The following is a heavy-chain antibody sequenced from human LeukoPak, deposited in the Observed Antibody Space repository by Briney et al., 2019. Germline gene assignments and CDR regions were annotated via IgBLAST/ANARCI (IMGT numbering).Heavy chain of an antibody. V-gene: IGHV3-13*01. CDR3: ARSFHCSGGRCYLDFLL. D-gene: IGHD2-15*01. CDR1: GLTFNNYD. J-gene: IGHJ1*01. CDR2: IGIEGDT. Sequence: PLGSLRLSCAASGLTFNNYDMHSVRQGTGKGLEWGAAIGIEGDTYYPDSVKGRFTISRENGKNSLFLPMDSLRAGASAVYYCARSFHCSGGRCYLDFLLWGQGTLVTVSS.